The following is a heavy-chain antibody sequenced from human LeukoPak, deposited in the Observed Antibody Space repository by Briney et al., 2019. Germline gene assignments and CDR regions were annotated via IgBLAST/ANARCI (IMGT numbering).Heavy chain of an antibody. Sequence: ASVKVSYKASGITFTSYYIHWVRQAPGRGLEWMGKINPSGTITTYAPKYQGRVTATKDTSTNTVYMELSSLRSDDTAVYYCALIAPPHNWGQGTLVTVSS. D-gene: IGHD6-13*01. CDR2: INPSGTIT. J-gene: IGHJ4*02. V-gene: IGHV1-46*01. CDR3: ALIAPPHN. CDR1: GITFTSYY.